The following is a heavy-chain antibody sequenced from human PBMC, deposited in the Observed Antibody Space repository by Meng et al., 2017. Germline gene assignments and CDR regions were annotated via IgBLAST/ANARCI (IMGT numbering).Heavy chain of an antibody. J-gene: IGHJ4*02. D-gene: IGHD6-13*01. CDR1: GGTFSSYA. Sequence: QVQMVQCGAEVKKPGSSVKVSCKASGGTFSSYAISWVRQAPGQGLEWMGGIIPIFGTANYAQKFQGRVTITADKSTNTAYMELSSLRSEDTAVYYCARVAYVGGAAAPDYWGQGTLVTVSS. CDR3: ARVAYVGGAAAPDY. CDR2: IIPIFGTA. V-gene: IGHV1-69*06.